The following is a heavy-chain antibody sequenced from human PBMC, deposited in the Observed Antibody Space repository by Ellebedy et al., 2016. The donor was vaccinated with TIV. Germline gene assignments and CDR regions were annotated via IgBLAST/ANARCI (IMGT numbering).Heavy chain of an antibody. D-gene: IGHD2-15*01. Sequence: SETLSLTCTVSGDSISSGDYHWSWIRQSPGKGLEWIGYIYHSGSIDYNPSLKSRVTISADTSKNQFSLRLSSVTATDSGVYYCVRGCSVSCYYYWALDVWGQGTTVTFSS. CDR2: IYHSGSI. CDR1: GDSISSGDYH. J-gene: IGHJ6*02. CDR3: VRGCSVSCYYYWALDV. V-gene: IGHV4-30-4*01.